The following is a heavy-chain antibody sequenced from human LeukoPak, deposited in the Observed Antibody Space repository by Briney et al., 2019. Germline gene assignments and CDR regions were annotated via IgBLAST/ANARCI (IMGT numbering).Heavy chain of an antibody. J-gene: IGHJ4*02. CDR2: INHSGST. D-gene: IGHD3-22*01. V-gene: IGHV4-34*01. Sequence: SETLSLTCAVYGGSFSGYYWSWIRQPPGKGLEWIGEINHSGSTNYNPSLKSRVTLSVDTSKNQFSLKLSSVTAADTAVYCCARDLAVLGYFHFDYWGQGPLVTVSS. CDR1: GGSFSGYY. CDR3: ARDLAVLGYFHFDY.